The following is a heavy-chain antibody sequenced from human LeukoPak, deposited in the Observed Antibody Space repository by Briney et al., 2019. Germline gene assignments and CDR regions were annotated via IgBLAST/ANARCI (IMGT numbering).Heavy chain of an antibody. CDR2: INPNSGGT. CDR1: GYTFTGYY. J-gene: IGHJ5*02. D-gene: IGHD6-13*01. Sequence: GASVKVSCKASGYTFTGYYMHWVRQAPGQGLEWMGWINPNSGGTNYAQKFQGRVTMTRDTSISTAYMELSRLRSDDTAVYYCARGIAAAGRWFDPWGQGTLVTVSS. CDR3: ARGIAAAGRWFDP. V-gene: IGHV1-2*02.